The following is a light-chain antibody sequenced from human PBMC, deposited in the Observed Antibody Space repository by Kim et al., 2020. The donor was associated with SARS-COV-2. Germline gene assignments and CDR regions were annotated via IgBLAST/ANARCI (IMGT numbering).Light chain of an antibody. CDR1: QSVLDSVNNENY. V-gene: IGKV4-1*01. Sequence: ATINCKASQSVLDSVNNENYLAWFQQKPGQPPKLRIYGAATRASGVPVRFSGSGSGTDFTLTISSLQSEDVAIYYCQQYYSGPRTFGQGTKVDIK. CDR2: GAA. CDR3: QQYYSGPRT. J-gene: IGKJ1*01.